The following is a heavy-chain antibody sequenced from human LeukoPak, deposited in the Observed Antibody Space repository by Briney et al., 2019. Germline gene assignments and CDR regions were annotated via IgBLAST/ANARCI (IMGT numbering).Heavy chain of an antibody. CDR1: GGSISRYY. CDR3: ASDPSTFYFDY. V-gene: IGHV4-59*01. Sequence: SETLSLTCTVSGGSISRYYWSWVRQPPGKGLGGMGYIYYSGNTDSNPSLNSRVTISVDTSKSQFSLKLSSVTAADTAIYYGASDPSTFYFDYWGQGALVTVSS. J-gene: IGHJ4*02. CDR2: IYYSGNT.